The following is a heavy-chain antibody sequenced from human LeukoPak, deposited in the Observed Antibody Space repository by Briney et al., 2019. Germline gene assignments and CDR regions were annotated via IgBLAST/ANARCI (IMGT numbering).Heavy chain of an antibody. CDR1: GGSFSGYY. CDR2: INHSGST. Sequence: SETLFLTCAVYGGSFSGYYWSWIRQPPGKGLEWIGEINHSGSTNYNPSLKSRVTISVDTYKNQFSLKLSSVTAADTAVYYCARAMITFGGVIPFDYWGQGTLVTVSS. J-gene: IGHJ4*02. D-gene: IGHD3-16*02. V-gene: IGHV4-34*01. CDR3: ARAMITFGGVIPFDY.